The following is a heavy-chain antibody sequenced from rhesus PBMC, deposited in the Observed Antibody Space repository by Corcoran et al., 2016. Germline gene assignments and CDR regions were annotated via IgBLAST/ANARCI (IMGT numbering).Heavy chain of an antibody. CDR2: ISSASSYI. CDR1: GYTFTDYY. J-gene: IGHJ4*01. V-gene: IGHV3S4*01. CDR3: TRDASSSY. D-gene: IGHD6-19*01. Sequence: EVQLVQSGAEVKKPGASVKISCKASGYTFTDYYMSWVRQAPGKGLEWVSSISSASSYIYYADSVKGRFTISRDNAKNSLSLQMNSLKTEDTAVYYCTRDASSSYWGQGVLVTVSS.